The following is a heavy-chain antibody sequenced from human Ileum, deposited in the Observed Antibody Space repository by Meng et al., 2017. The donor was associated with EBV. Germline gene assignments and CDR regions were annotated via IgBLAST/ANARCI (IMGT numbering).Heavy chain of an antibody. D-gene: IGHD6-13*01. CDR3: ARPIAAAGWFDP. Sequence: LQESGPALVKPSETLSLTCTVSGGPINISSYYGGWIRQPPGKGLEWIGSIYYSGRTYYNPSLKSRVTISVDTSKNQFSLKLSSVTAADTAVYYCARPIAAAGWFDPWGQGTLVTVSS. CDR2: IYYSGRT. V-gene: IGHV4-39*01. J-gene: IGHJ5*02. CDR1: GGPINISSYY.